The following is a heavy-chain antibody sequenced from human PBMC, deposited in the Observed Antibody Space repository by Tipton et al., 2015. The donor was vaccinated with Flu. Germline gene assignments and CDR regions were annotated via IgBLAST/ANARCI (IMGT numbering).Heavy chain of an antibody. V-gene: IGHV4-38-2*01. Sequence: TLSLTCSVSGYSIRNAYYWCWSRQPPGKGLEWIGEVNHSGGTNYNPSLKSPLTISVDTSNHQLSLRLSSVIAADTAIYYCAGTYGPFNWFDPWGQGALVTVSS. CDR1: GYSIRNAYY. J-gene: IGHJ5*02. CDR2: VNHSGGT. D-gene: IGHD3-10*01. CDR3: AGTYGPFNWFDP.